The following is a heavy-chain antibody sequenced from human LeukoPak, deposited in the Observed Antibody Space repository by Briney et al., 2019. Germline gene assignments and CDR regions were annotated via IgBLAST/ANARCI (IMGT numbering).Heavy chain of an antibody. CDR1: GGSFSGYY. Sequence: SETLSLTCAVYGGSFSGYYWSWIRQPPGKGLEWIGEINHSGGTNYNPSLKSRVTISVDTSKNQFSLKLSSVTAADTAVYYCARGRRGYFDWFYYYYGMDVWGQGTTVTVSS. V-gene: IGHV4-34*01. CDR2: INHSGGT. D-gene: IGHD3-9*01. J-gene: IGHJ6*02. CDR3: ARGRRGYFDWFYYYYGMDV.